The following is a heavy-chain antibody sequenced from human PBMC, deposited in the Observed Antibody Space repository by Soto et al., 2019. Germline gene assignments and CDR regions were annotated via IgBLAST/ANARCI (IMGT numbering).Heavy chain of an antibody. Sequence: ASVKVSCKASGYTFTSYDINWVRQATGQGLEWLGWMNPNSGNTGYAQKFQGGVTMARSTSISTAYMELSSLRSEDTAVYYCASEGVRGMDVWGQGTKVTVSS. J-gene: IGHJ6*02. D-gene: IGHD3-10*01. CDR1: GYTFTSYD. CDR2: MNPNSGNT. CDR3: ASEGVRGMDV. V-gene: IGHV1-8*01.